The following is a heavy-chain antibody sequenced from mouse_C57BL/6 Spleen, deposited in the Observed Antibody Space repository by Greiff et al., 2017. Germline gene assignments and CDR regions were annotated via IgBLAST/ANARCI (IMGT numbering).Heavy chain of an antibody. J-gene: IGHJ3*01. CDR3: ARTYGSSYWFAY. CDR1: GYTFTSYW. CDR2: IDPSDSET. V-gene: IGHV1-52*01. Sequence: QVQLQQPGAELVRPGSSVKLSCKASGYTFTSYWMPWVKQRPIQGLEWIGNIDPSDSETYYNQKFKDQATLTVDKSSSTSYMQLSSLTSEDSAVADCARTYGSSYWFAYWGQGTLVTVSA. D-gene: IGHD1-1*01.